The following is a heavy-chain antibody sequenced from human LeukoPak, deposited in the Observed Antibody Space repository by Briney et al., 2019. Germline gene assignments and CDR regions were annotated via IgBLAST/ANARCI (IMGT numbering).Heavy chain of an antibody. V-gene: IGHV4-39*07. Sequence: SETLSLTCTVSGGSISSSSYYWGWIRQPPGKGLEWIGSIYYSGSTYYNPSLKSRVTISVDTSKSQFSLKLSSVTAADTAVHFCAKEDYDFWSGYRNFFDYWGQGTLVTVSS. D-gene: IGHD3-3*01. CDR1: GGSISSSSYY. J-gene: IGHJ4*02. CDR2: IYYSGST. CDR3: AKEDYDFWSGYRNFFDY.